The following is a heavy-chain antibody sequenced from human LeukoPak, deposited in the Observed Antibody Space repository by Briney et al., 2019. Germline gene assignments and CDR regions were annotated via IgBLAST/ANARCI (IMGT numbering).Heavy chain of an antibody. V-gene: IGHV1-2*02. CDR1: GYTFTGYY. CDR3: ARLGYCSGGSCYPYYYYGMDV. CDR2: INPNSGGT. D-gene: IGHD2-15*01. Sequence: GASVKVSCKASGYTFTGYYMHWVRQAPGQGLEWMGWINPNSGGTNYAQKFQGRVTMTRDMSISTAYMELSRLRSDDTAVYYCARLGYCSGGSCYPYYYYGMDVWGQGTTVTVSS. J-gene: IGHJ6*02.